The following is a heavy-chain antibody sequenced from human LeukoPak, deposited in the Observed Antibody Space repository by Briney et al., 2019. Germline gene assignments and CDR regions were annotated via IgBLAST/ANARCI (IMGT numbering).Heavy chain of an antibody. CDR1: GGSICSYY. V-gene: IGHV4-59*01. CDR3: ARVGVLRGAFDI. Sequence: SETLSLTCTVSGGSICSYYWSWIRQPPGKGLEWIGYIYYSGSTNYNPSLKSRVTISVDTSKNQFSLKLSSVTAADTAVYYCARVGVLRGAFDIWGQGTMVTVSS. J-gene: IGHJ3*02. D-gene: IGHD2/OR15-2a*01. CDR2: IYYSGST.